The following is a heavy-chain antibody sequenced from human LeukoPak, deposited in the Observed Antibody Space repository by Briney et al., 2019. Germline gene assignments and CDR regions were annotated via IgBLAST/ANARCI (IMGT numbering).Heavy chain of an antibody. Sequence: GGSLRLSCAASGFRFDSYPMNWVRQPPGKGMEWLSNVRTRGDPTSYADSVRGRFTISRDNAKNTLYLQMNGLRVEDTAVYYCARDSCSGGSCYFAHWGQGTLVTVSS. J-gene: IGHJ4*02. V-gene: IGHV3-48*04. CDR3: ARDSCSGGSCYFAH. CDR2: VRTRGDPT. D-gene: IGHD2-15*01. CDR1: GFRFDSYP.